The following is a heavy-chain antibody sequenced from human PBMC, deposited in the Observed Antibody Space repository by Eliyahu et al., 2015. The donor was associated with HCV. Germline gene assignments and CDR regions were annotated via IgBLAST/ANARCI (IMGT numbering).Heavy chain of an antibody. CDR2: ITGSGGST. D-gene: IGHD4-17*01. V-gene: IGHV3-23*01. J-gene: IGHJ4*02. CDR3: AKGHPHDYGDNVGNFDY. Sequence: EVQLLESGGGLVQPGGSLRLSCAASGFTFSSSAMGWVRQAPGKGLEWVSGITGSGGSTYYADSVKGRCTISRDNSKNTLYLQMNSLRAEDTAVYYCAKGHPHDYGDNVGNFDYWGQGTLVTVSS. CDR1: GFTFSSSA.